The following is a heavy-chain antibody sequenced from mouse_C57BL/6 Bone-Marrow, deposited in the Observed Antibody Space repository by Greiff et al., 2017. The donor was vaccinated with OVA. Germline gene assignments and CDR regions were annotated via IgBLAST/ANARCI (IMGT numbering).Heavy chain of an antibody. CDR1: GYTFTSYW. CDR3: ARSFITTVVADFDY. J-gene: IGHJ2*01. CDR2: IYPGSGST. D-gene: IGHD1-1*01. V-gene: IGHV1-55*01. Sequence: QVQLQQSGAELVKPGASVKMSCKASGYTFTSYWITWVKQRPGQGLEWIGDIYPGSGSTNYNEKFKSKATLTVDTSSSTAYMQLSSLTSEDSAVYYCARSFITTVVADFDYWGQGTTLTVSS.